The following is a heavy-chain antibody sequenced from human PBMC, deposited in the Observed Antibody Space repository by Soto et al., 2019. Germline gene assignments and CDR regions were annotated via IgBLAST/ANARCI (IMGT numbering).Heavy chain of an antibody. CDR3: ARDLSTVTTGLPWFDP. V-gene: IGHV1-69*01. D-gene: IGHD4-4*01. J-gene: IGHJ5*02. Sequence: QVQLVQSGAEVKKPGSSVKVSCEASGGTFSSYAISWVRQAPGQGLEWMGGIIPIFGTANYAQKFQGRVTITADESTSTAYMELSSLRSEDTAVYYCARDLSTVTTGLPWFDPWGQGTLVTVSS. CDR2: IIPIFGTA. CDR1: GGTFSSYA.